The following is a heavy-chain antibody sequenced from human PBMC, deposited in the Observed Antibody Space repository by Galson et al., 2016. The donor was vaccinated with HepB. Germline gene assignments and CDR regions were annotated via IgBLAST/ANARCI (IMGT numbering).Heavy chain of an antibody. D-gene: IGHD2-15*01. J-gene: IGHJ6*02. CDR3: ARGDRRYCSGGSCYSDYYYGMDV. Sequence: SLRLSCAASGFTFSSYDMHWVRQATGKGLEWVPAIGTAGDTYYPGSVKGRFTISRENAKNSLYLQMNSLRAGDTAVYYCARGDRRYCSGGSCYSDYYYGMDVWGQGTTVTVSS. CDR2: IGTAGDT. CDR1: GFTFSSYD. V-gene: IGHV3-13*01.